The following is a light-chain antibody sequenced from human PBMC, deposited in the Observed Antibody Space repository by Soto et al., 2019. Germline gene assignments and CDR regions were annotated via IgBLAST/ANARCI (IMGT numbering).Light chain of an antibody. Sequence: QSVLTQPPSASGTPGQRVTISCSGSSSNIGTYTINWYQQLPGTAPKLLIYGNNQRPSGVPDRFSASKSGTSASLAISGLQSEDEADYYCAAWDDSLNGVVFGGGTQLTVL. CDR1: SSNIGTYT. CDR3: AAWDDSLNGVV. CDR2: GNN. V-gene: IGLV1-44*01. J-gene: IGLJ2*01.